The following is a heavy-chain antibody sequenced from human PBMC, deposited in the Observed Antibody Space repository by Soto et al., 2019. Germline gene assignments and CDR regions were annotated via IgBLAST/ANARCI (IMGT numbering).Heavy chain of an antibody. D-gene: IGHD5-12*01. J-gene: IGHJ3*02. CDR1: GFTFSSNA. Sequence: GGSLRLSCAASGFTFSSNAMSWVRQAPGKGREWVSHISGSGGVTYYADSVKGRFTISRDNSKNTLNLQMNRLRVEDTAVYYCAREGVYSDYGDAFDIWGQGTMVTVSS. CDR3: AREGVYSDYGDAFDI. V-gene: IGHV3-23*01. CDR2: ISGSGGVT.